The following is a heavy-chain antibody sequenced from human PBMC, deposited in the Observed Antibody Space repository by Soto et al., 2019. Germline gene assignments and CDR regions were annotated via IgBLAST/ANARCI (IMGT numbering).Heavy chain of an antibody. CDR2: IIPIFGTA. CDR3: AREAAARPDNYYYYGMDV. Sequence: PAKVTSKASGGTYSCYAISWVCQAPGKGLEWMGGIIPIFGTANYAQKFQGRVTITADESTSTAYMELSSLRSEDTAVYYFAREAAARPDNYYYYGMDVWGEGTTVTVYS. D-gene: IGHD6-6*01. CDR1: GGTYSCYA. J-gene: IGHJ6*01. V-gene: IGHV1-69*13.